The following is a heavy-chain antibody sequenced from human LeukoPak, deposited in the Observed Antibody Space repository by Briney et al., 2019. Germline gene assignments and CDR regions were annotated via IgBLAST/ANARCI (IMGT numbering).Heavy chain of an antibody. CDR2: ISAYNGNT. Sequence: VASVTVSCMASGYTFTNYCISWVRQAPGQGLAWMGWISAYNGNTNYAQKLQGRVTMTTDTSTSTAYMELRSLRSDDTAVYYCARDPRIAAAALFDYWGQGTLVTVSS. D-gene: IGHD6-13*01. CDR1: GYTFTNYC. CDR3: ARDPRIAAAALFDY. V-gene: IGHV1-18*01. J-gene: IGHJ4*02.